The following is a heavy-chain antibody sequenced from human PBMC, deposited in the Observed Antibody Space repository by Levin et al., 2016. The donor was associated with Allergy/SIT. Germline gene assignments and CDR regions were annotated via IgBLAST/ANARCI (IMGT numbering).Heavy chain of an antibody. CDR2: IYYSGST. CDR1: GGSISSGGYY. D-gene: IGHD4-17*01. Sequence: SETLSLTCTVPGGSISSGGYYWSWIRQHPGKGLEWIGYIYYSGSTYYNPSLKSRVTISVDTSKNQFSLKLSSVTAADTAVYYCARVKQTTPLWRYGDFDYWGQGTLVTVSS. J-gene: IGHJ4*02. CDR3: ARVKQTTPLWRYGDFDY. V-gene: IGHV4-31*03.